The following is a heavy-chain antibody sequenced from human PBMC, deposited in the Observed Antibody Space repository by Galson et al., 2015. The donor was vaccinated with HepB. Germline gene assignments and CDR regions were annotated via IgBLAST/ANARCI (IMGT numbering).Heavy chain of an antibody. D-gene: IGHD3-9*01. V-gene: IGHV4-39*07. Sequence: LSLTCTVSGGSISSSGYYWAWIRQPPGKGLEWIGSIYYSGSTYYNPSLKSRVTISVETTKNQLSLKLSSVTAADTAVYYCARGRRSYGILTGDYYYYGLDVWGQGTTVTVSS. CDR2: IYYSGST. CDR3: ARGRRSYGILTGDYYYYGLDV. J-gene: IGHJ6*02. CDR1: GGSISSSGYY.